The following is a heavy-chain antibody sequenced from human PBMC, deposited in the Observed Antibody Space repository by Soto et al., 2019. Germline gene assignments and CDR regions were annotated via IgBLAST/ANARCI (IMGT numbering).Heavy chain of an antibody. CDR3: SREGYYYGSGSEYNWFDP. CDR2: ISAYNGNT. J-gene: IGHJ5*02. V-gene: IGHV1-18*01. D-gene: IGHD3-10*01. Sequence: QVQLVQSGAEVKKPGASVTVSCKASGYTFTSYGISLVRQAPGQGLAWMGWISAYNGNTNYAQKLQGRVTMTTDTATSTADMELRSLGSDDTAVYYCSREGYYYGSGSEYNWFDPWGQGTLVTVSS. CDR1: GYTFTSYG.